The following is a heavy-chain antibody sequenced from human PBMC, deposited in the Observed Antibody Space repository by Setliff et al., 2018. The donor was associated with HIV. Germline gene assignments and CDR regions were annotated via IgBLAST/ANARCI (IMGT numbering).Heavy chain of an antibody. CDR2: IYTSRGT. V-gene: IGHV4-4*09. J-gene: IGHJ4*02. CDR1: GGSISGYH. Sequence: SETLSLTCTVSGGSISGYHWNWLRQTPGKGLEWIGYIYTSRGTNYNHSLRTRVIISVDTSTQFSLKLTSVTAADTALYFCARLGDSGYDFRGYFDYWGQGKLVTVSS. CDR3: ARLGDSGYDFRGYFDY. D-gene: IGHD5-12*01.